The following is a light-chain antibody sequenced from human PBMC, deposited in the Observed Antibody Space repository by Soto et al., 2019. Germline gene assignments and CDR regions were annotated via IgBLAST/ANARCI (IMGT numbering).Light chain of an antibody. CDR2: GAS. V-gene: IGKV3-20*01. CDR3: QQYGSSLPIT. J-gene: IGKJ5*01. Sequence: EIVLTQSPATLSLSPGERATLSCRASQSVSSYLAWYQQKPGRAPRLLIYGASNRATGIPDRFSGSGSGTDFTLIISRLEPEDFAVYYCQQYGSSLPITFGQGTRLEI. CDR1: QSVSSY.